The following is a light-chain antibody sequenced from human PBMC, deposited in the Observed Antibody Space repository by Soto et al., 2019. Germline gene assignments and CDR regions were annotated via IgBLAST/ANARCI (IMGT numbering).Light chain of an antibody. CDR3: QKYDRAPVT. J-gene: IGKJ3*01. Sequence: DIQMTQSPSSLSVSVGDRVTITCRASQDIRNYLAWYQQQPGKVPKLLIYAASTLQSGVPARFSGSGSGTDFTLDIYSLQPEDISTYYCQKYDRAPVTFGPGTKVDFK. CDR1: QDIRNY. CDR2: AAS. V-gene: IGKV1-27*01.